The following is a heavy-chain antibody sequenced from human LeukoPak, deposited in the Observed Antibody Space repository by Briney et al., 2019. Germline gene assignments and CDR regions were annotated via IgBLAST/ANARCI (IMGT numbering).Heavy chain of an antibody. CDR1: GFTFSTYS. CDR3: ARDRGWYSDY. V-gene: IGHV3-48*01. J-gene: IGHJ4*02. Sequence: PGGSLRLSCAVSGFTFSTYSMNWVRQAPGKGLEWVSYISSSSSTIYYADSVKGRFTISRDNAKNSLYLQMNSLRAEDTAVYYCARDRGWYSDYWGQGTLVTVSS. D-gene: IGHD6-19*01. CDR2: ISSSSSTI.